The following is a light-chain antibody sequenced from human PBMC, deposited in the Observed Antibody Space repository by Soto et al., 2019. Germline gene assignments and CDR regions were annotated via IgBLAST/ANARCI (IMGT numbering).Light chain of an antibody. CDR2: DAS. CDR1: QSISSW. Sequence: DIQMTQSPSTLSASVGDRVTITCRASQSISSWLAWYQQKPGKAPKLLIYDASSLESGVPSRFSGSGSGTEFALASGSLPADDFATYCGQRYSSYSWTFGQGTKVEIK. J-gene: IGKJ1*01. CDR3: QRYSSYSWT. V-gene: IGKV1-5*01.